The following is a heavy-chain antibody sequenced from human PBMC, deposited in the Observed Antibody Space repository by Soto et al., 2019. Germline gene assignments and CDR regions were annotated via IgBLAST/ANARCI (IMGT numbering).Heavy chain of an antibody. CDR2: ISGSGGST. D-gene: IGHD2-8*02. CDR3: AKDSTVLPILTEDYDAFDI. J-gene: IGHJ3*02. CDR1: GFTFSSYA. V-gene: IGHV3-23*01. Sequence: GGSLRLSCAASGFTFSSYAMSWVRQALGKGLEWVSAISGSGGSTYYADSVKGRFTISRDNSKNTLYLQMNSLRAEDTAVYYCAKDSTVLPILTEDYDAFDIWGQGTMVTVSS.